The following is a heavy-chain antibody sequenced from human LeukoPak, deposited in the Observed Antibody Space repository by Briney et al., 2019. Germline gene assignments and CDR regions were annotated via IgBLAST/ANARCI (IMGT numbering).Heavy chain of an antibody. CDR3: AVWAVPAVGY. CDR2: IRASGDRT. J-gene: IGHJ4*02. D-gene: IGHD2-8*01. V-gene: IGHV3-23*01. CDR1: GFTFINYG. Sequence: PGGSLRLSCVVSGFTFINYGMSWVRQAPGKGLEWVSTIRASGDRTYYAESVKGRFTMSGDKSKNTLYLQMSNLRAEDTAVYHCAVWAVPAVGYWGQGTLVIVSS.